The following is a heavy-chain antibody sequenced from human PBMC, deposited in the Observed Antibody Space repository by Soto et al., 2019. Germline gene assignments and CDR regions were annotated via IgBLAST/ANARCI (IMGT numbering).Heavy chain of an antibody. Sequence: GGSLRLSCAASGFTFSSYGMHWVRQAPGKGLEWVAVIWYDGSNKYYADSVKGRFTISRDNSKNTLYLQMNSLRAEDTAVYYCARAPVVTGYYFDYWGQGTLVTVSS. CDR2: IWYDGSNK. V-gene: IGHV3-33*01. CDR3: ARAPVVTGYYFDY. CDR1: GFTFSSYG. J-gene: IGHJ4*02. D-gene: IGHD2-21*02.